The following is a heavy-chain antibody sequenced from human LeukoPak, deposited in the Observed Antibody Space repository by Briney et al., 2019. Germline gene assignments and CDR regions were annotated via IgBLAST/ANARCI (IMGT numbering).Heavy chain of an antibody. V-gene: IGHV4-38-2*01. Sequence: PSETLSLTCAVSGYSISSGYYWGWIRQPPGKGLEWIGSIYHSGSTYYNPSLKSRVTISVDTSKNQFSLKLSPVTAADTAVYYCARRDQLPLNYFDYWGQGTLVTVSS. J-gene: IGHJ4*02. D-gene: IGHD2-2*01. CDR3: ARRDQLPLNYFDY. CDR2: IYHSGST. CDR1: GYSISSGYY.